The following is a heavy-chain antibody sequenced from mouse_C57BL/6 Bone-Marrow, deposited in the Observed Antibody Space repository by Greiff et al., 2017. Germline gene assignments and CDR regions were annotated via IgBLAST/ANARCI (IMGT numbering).Heavy chain of an antibody. CDR3: AQGYYYGNSYFDY. CDR1: GYTFTGYW. D-gene: IGHD1-1*01. J-gene: IGHJ2*01. Sequence: LVESGAELMKPGASVKLSCKATGYTFTGYWIEWVKQRPGHGLEWIGEILPGSGSTNYNEKFKGKATFTADTSSNTAYMQLSSLTTEDSAIYDCAQGYYYGNSYFDYWGRGSTLTVPS. CDR2: ILPGSGST. V-gene: IGHV1-9*01.